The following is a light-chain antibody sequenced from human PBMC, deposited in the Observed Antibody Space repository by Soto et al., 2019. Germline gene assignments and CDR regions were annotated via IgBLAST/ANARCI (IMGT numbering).Light chain of an antibody. CDR3: QQYNAYPWT. CDR2: KAS. V-gene: IGKV1-5*03. CDR1: QSISTW. J-gene: IGKJ1*01. Sequence: DIRLTQSASTLSVSLGDRVTITWGASQSISTWLAWYQQKPGRAPKLLIYKASSLQSDVPSGFSGSGSGTEFTLTISSLQPDDYATYYCQQYNAYPWTFGQGTKVDIK.